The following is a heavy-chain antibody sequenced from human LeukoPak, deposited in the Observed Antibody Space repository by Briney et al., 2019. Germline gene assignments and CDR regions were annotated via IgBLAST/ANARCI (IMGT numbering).Heavy chain of an antibody. CDR1: GFTVSSNY. J-gene: IGHJ3*02. Sequence: GGSLRLSCAASGFTVSSNYMRWVRQAPGKGLEWVSVIYSGGSTYYADSVKGRFTISRDNSKNTLYLQMNSLRAEDTAVYYCARDGWIVGATRDAFDIWGQGTMVTVSS. CDR3: ARDGWIVGATRDAFDI. D-gene: IGHD1-26*01. CDR2: IYSGGST. V-gene: IGHV3-66*01.